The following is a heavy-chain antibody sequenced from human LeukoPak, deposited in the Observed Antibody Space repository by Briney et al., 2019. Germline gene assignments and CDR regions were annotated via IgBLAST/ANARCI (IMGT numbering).Heavy chain of an antibody. V-gene: IGHV4-34*01. CDR2: INHSGST. D-gene: IGHD3-10*01. CDR1: GGSFSGYY. CDR3: ASLPPPNMVRGVIRAYYYYYMDV. Sequence: SESLSLTCAVYGGSFSGYYWSWIRQPPGKGLEWIGEINHSGSTNYNPSLKSRVTISVDTSKNQFSLKLSSVTAADTAVYYCASLPPPNMVRGVIRAYYYYYMDVWGKGTTVTISS. J-gene: IGHJ6*03.